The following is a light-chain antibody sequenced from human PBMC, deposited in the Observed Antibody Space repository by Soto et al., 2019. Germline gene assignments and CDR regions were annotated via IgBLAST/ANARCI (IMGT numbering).Light chain of an antibody. J-gene: IGLJ1*01. CDR3: QSYDSSLSAYV. V-gene: IGLV1-40*01. Sequence: QSVLTQPPSVSGAPGQRVTISCTGRSSNLGARFDVHWYQQLPGSAPKLLIYSNNNRPSGVPDRFSVSRSATSASLAITGLQAADEADYYCQSYDSSLSAYVFGTATKLTVL. CDR2: SNN. CDR1: SSNLGARFD.